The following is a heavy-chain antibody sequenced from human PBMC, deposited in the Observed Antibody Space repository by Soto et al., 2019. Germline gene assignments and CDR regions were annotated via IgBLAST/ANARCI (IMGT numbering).Heavy chain of an antibody. V-gene: IGHV4-30-4*01. CDR3: ARDNILGILYGGMDV. D-gene: IGHD3-3*01. CDR1: GGSISSGDYY. CDR2: IYYSGST. J-gene: IGHJ6*02. Sequence: SETLSLTCTVSGGSISSGDYYWSWIRQPPGKGLEWIGYIYYSGSTYYNPSLKTRVTISVDTSKNQFSLKLSSVTAADTAVYYCARDNILGILYGGMDVWGQGTTVTVSS.